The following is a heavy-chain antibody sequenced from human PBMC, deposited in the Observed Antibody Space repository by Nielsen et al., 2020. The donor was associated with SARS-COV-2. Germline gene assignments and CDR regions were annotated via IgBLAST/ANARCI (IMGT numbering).Heavy chain of an antibody. CDR2: IGTTGNTM. D-gene: IGHD3-10*01. CDR3: ARQFYGCNDY. V-gene: IGHV3-48*03. J-gene: IGHJ4*02. Sequence: GGSLRLSCAASGVTLSYSEMNWVRQAPGKGLEWLSFIGTTGNTMYNADSVKGRFTVSRDNSKNTLYLEMNSLRAEDTAVYYCARQFYGCNDYWGQGTLVTVSS. CDR1: GVTLSYSE.